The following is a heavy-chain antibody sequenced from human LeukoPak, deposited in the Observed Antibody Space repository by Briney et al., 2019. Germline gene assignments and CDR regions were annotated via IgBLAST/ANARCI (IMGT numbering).Heavy chain of an antibody. CDR1: GGSISSHF. J-gene: IGHJ5*02. CDR2: IHYSGNT. D-gene: IGHD2-2*01. CDR3: ARDFLECSRASCLNWFDP. V-gene: IGHV4-59*11. Sequence: SETLSLTCTVSGGSISSHFWTWVRQPLGKGLEWIWYIHYSGNTNYNPSLKSRLSISVHTSKNEFSLKLTSVTAADTAVYYCARDFLECSRASCLNWFDPWGQGTLVTVSS.